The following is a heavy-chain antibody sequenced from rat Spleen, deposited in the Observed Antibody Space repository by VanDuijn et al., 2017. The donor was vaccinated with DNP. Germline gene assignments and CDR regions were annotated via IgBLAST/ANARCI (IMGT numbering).Heavy chain of an antibody. CDR1: GITFSDHN. Sequence: EVQLVESGGGLVQPGRSLKLSCAVSGITFSDHNMAWVRQAPKKGLEWVATISFACRDTYYRDSVKGRFTISRDNAKSTLYLQMNSLRSEDTATYYCTRINYGGYPSYAMDAWGQGASVTVSS. CDR2: ISFACRDT. CDR3: TRINYGGYPSYAMDA. V-gene: IGHV5-7*01. J-gene: IGHJ4*01. D-gene: IGHD1-11*01.